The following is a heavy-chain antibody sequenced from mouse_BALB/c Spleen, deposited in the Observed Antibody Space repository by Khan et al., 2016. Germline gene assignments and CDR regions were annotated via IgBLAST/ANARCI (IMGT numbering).Heavy chain of an antibody. Sequence: QVQLQQSGAELMKPGASVKISCKATGYTFSSYWIEWVKQRPGHGLEWIGEILPGSGSTNYNEKFKGKATFTADTSSNTAYMQLSSLTSEDSVVYYCARGGTTARFAYWGQGTLVTVSA. J-gene: IGHJ3*01. CDR3: ARGGTTARFAY. D-gene: IGHD1-2*01. CDR2: ILPGSGST. CDR1: GYTFSSYW. V-gene: IGHV1-9*01.